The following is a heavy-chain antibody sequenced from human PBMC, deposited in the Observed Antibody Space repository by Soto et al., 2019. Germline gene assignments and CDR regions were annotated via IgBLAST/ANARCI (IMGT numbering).Heavy chain of an antibody. D-gene: IGHD6-6*01. CDR2: IYPGDSDT. J-gene: IGHJ4*02. Sequence: GESLKISCKGSGYSFTNYWIGWVRQMPGKGLEWMGIIYPGDSDTKYSPSFQGQVTISADKSISTAYLQWSSLKASDTAMYYCARHQGSSSPPGSYFDYWGQGTLVTVSS. CDR3: ARHQGSSSPPGSYFDY. CDR1: GYSFTNYW. V-gene: IGHV5-51*01.